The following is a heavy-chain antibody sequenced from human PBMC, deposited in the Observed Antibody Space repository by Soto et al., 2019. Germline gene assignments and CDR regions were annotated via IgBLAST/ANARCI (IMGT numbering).Heavy chain of an antibody. CDR3: ARRDTSGFLRYFDN. J-gene: IGHJ4*02. V-gene: IGHV1-69*06. CDR1: GGTFSSFINYP. Sequence: SVKVSCKSSGGTFSSFINYPINWVRQGPGQGLEWMGGIVPNVGTVNYAQKFRGKVTITADKSTGTAHMELSSLRSEDTALYYCARRDTSGFLRYFDNWGQGTQVTVSS. D-gene: IGHD3-3*01. CDR2: IVPNVGTV.